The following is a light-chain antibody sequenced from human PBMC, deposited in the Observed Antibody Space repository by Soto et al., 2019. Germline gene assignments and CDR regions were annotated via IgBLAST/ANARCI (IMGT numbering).Light chain of an antibody. CDR3: QQYNNWPPPWT. Sequence: EILMTQSPATLSVSPGERATLSCRASQSVSSNLAWYQQKPGQAPRLLIYGASTRATGIPARFSGSGSGTEFTLTISSLQSEDFALYYCQQYNNWPPPWTFGQGTKVEIK. CDR2: GAS. CDR1: QSVSSN. J-gene: IGKJ1*01. V-gene: IGKV3-15*01.